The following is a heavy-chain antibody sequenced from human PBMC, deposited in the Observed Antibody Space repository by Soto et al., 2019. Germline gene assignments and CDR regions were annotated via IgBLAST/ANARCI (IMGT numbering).Heavy chain of an antibody. CDR1: GFTFDTYG. CDR2: MSFDGSNK. Sequence: PWGSLRLSCAASGFTFDTYGIHFFGHSPWKGREWVAAMSFDGSNKYYVDSVKGRFTISRDNSKNTLYLQMSSLRAEDTAVYYCASARYSSGWSLDYWGQGTLVTVSS. V-gene: IGHV3-30*03. D-gene: IGHD6-19*01. CDR3: ASARYSSGWSLDY. J-gene: IGHJ4*02.